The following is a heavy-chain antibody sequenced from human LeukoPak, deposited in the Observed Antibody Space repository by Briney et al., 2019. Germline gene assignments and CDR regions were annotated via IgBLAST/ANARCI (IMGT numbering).Heavy chain of an antibody. CDR3: ASTSGWNYGRRFDP. CDR1: GGSISSGGYY. D-gene: IGHD1-7*01. Sequence: PSETLSLTCTVSGGSISSGGYYWSWIRQHPGKGLEWIGYIYYSGSTYYNPSLKSRVTISVDTSKNQFSLKLSSATAADTAVYYCASTSGWNYGRRFDPWGQGTLVTVSS. CDR2: IYYSGST. V-gene: IGHV4-31*03. J-gene: IGHJ5*02.